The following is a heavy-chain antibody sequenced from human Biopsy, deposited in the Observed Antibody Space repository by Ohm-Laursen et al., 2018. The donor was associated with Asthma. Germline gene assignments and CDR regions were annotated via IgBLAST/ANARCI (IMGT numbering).Heavy chain of an antibody. Sequence: LSLTCAASGFAFRDFNINWVRQAPGKGLQWIASINSAGSYIYYAGSVKGRFTISRDNAKNSLFLQMNNLRAEDTAVYYCVRSGTKWELYDAFDIWGQGTMVTVSS. CDR3: VRSGTKWELYDAFDI. J-gene: IGHJ3*02. D-gene: IGHD1/OR15-1a*01. CDR2: INSAGSYI. CDR1: GFAFRDFN. V-gene: IGHV3-21*01.